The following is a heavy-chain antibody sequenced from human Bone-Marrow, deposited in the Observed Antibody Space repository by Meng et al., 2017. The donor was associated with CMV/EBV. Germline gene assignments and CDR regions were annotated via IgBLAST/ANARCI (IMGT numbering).Heavy chain of an antibody. D-gene: IGHD1-20*01. CDR1: GYTFTSYG. Sequence: ASVKVSCKASGYTFTSYGISWVRQAPGQGLEWMGWISAYNGNTNYAQKLQGRVTMTTDTSTSTAYMELRSLRSEDTAVYYCARDRSPNWNLGYFDYWGQGTLVAVSS. V-gene: IGHV1-18*01. CDR3: ARDRSPNWNLGYFDY. J-gene: IGHJ4*02. CDR2: ISAYNGNT.